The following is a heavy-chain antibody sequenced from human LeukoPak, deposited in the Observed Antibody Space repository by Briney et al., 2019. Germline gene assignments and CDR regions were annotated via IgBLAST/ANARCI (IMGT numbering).Heavy chain of an antibody. Sequence: PSGTLSLTCTVSGGSISSSSYYWGWIRQPPGKGREWIGYIYYSGSTNYNPSLKSRVTISVDTSKNQFSLKLSSVTAADTAVYYCARPGDSGSWYYFDYGGQGTLVTVSS. J-gene: IGHJ4*02. CDR3: ARPGDSGSWYYFDY. D-gene: IGHD6-13*01. V-gene: IGHV4-61*05. CDR1: GGSISSSSYY. CDR2: IYYSGST.